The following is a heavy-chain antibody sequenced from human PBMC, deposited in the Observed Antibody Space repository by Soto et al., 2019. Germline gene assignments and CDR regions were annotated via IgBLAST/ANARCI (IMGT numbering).Heavy chain of an antibody. D-gene: IGHD1-26*01. CDR2: INHSGFT. CDR1: GGSLRGHY. V-gene: IGHV4-34*01. CDR3: ARAAVKLGATLFDS. J-gene: IGHJ4*02. Sequence: NLSETLSLTCAVSGGSLRGHYWSWIRQSPEKGLEWIGEINHSGFTNYNPTLKSRVTISRDASKNQFSLRLSSMTAADSAVYFCARAAVKLGATLFDSWGQGTLVTVSS.